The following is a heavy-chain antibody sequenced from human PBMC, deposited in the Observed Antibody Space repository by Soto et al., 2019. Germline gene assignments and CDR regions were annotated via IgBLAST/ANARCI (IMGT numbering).Heavy chain of an antibody. CDR1: GFDFGDYY. Sequence: PGGSLRLSCTGSGFDFGDYYMSWIRQAPGKGLEWVSYIDSGDGTTYYTDSVKGRFTISRDNAKKTVYLQMSSLSVEDTALYYCVRPYYSSSWFPFDRWGQGTLVTVSS. D-gene: IGHD6-13*01. CDR3: VRPYYSSSWFPFDR. J-gene: IGHJ4*02. CDR2: IDSGDGTT. V-gene: IGHV3-11*01.